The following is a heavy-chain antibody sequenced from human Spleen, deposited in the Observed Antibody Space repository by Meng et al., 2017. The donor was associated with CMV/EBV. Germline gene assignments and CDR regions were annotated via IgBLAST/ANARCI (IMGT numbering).Heavy chain of an antibody. Sequence: GSLRLSCTVSGGSVNSGSYYWSWIRQTPGKGLDWIGYIDYRGNTNSNPSLKSRVTISLYTSRNQFSLKVRSVTAAGTAVYYCARDSAVNSFNFYGMDVRGQGTTVTVSS. J-gene: IGHJ6*02. CDR1: GGSVNSGSYY. CDR2: IDYRGNT. CDR3: ARDSAVNSFNFYGMDV. D-gene: IGHD1-1*01. V-gene: IGHV4-61*01.